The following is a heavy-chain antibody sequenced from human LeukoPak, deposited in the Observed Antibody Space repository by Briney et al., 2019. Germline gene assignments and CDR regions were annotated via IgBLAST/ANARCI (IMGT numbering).Heavy chain of an antibody. CDR2: ITDDATT. Sequence: GGSLRLSCAASGFTFSSAWMHWVRQAPGTGLVWVSRITDDATTTYADSVRGRFTISRDNAKNILYLQMNSLRVEDTAVYYCVRGRVGPDYWGQGTLVTVSS. CDR1: GFTFSSAW. CDR3: VRGRVGPDY. V-gene: IGHV3-74*03. J-gene: IGHJ4*02. D-gene: IGHD1-26*01.